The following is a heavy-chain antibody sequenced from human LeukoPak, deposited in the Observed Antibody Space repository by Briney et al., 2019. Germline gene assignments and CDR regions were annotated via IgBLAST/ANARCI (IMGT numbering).Heavy chain of an antibody. CDR1: GFTFGGSA. V-gene: IGHV3-73*01. D-gene: IGHD3-3*02. J-gene: IGHJ3*02. Sequence: GGSLRLSCEASGFTFGGSAIHWVRQASGQGLEWAGRIRDKAKSYATAYAASVKGRFTISRDDSKNTAYLQMNSLRAEDTAVYYCARDLPTHFGAFDIWGQGTMVTVSS. CDR2: IRDKAKSYAT. CDR3: ARDLPTHFGAFDI.